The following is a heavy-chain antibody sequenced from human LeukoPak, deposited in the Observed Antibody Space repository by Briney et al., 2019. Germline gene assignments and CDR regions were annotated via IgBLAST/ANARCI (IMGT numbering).Heavy chain of an antibody. Sequence: SETLSLTCAVSGGSISSGGYSWSWTRQPPGKGLEWIGYIYHSGSTYYNPSLKSRVTISVDRSKNQFSLRLSSVTAADTAVYYCARRRRPSNYFGYWGQGTLVTVSS. J-gene: IGHJ4*02. CDR1: GGSISSGGYS. CDR2: IYHSGST. CDR3: ARRRRPSNYFGY. V-gene: IGHV4-30-2*01. D-gene: IGHD4-11*01.